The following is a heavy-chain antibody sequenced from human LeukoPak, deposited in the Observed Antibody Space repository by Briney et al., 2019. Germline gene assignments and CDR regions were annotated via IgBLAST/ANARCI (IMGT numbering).Heavy chain of an antibody. D-gene: IGHD6-19*01. CDR1: GGSFSGYY. V-gene: IGHV3-11*05. CDR2: ISSSSSYT. Sequence: LSLTCAVYGGSFSGYYMSWIRQAPGKGLEWVSYISSSSSYTNYADSVKGRFTISRDNAKNSLYLQMNSLRAEDTAVYYCARGVAVADMYYFDYWGQGTLVTVSS. J-gene: IGHJ4*02. CDR3: ARGVAVADMYYFDY.